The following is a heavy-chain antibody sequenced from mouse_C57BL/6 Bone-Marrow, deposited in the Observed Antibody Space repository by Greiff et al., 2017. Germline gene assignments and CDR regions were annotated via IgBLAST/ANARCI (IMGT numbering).Heavy chain of an antibody. Sequence: VQLQQSGAELMKPGASVKLSCKATGYTFTGYWIEWVKQRPGHGLEWIGEILPGSGSTNYNEKFKGKATFTADTSSNTAYMQLSSLTTEDSAIYYCARGDFITTVVATGEYAMDYWGQGTSVTVSS. D-gene: IGHD1-1*01. CDR3: ARGDFITTVVATGEYAMDY. CDR2: ILPGSGST. CDR1: GYTFTGYW. V-gene: IGHV1-9*01. J-gene: IGHJ4*01.